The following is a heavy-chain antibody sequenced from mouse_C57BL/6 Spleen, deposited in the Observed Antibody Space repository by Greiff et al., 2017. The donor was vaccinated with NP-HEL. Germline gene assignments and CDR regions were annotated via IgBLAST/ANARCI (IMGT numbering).Heavy chain of an antibody. CDR3: ARDYGSSKYFDV. D-gene: IGHD1-1*01. V-gene: IGHV5-6*01. Sequence: DVQLQESGGDLVKPGGSLKLSCAASGFTFSSYGMSWVRQTPDKRLEWVATISSGGSYTYYPDSVKGRFTISRDNAKNTLYLQMSSLKSEDTAMYYCARDYGSSKYFDVWGTGTTVTVSS. J-gene: IGHJ1*03. CDR2: ISSGGSYT. CDR1: GFTFSSYG.